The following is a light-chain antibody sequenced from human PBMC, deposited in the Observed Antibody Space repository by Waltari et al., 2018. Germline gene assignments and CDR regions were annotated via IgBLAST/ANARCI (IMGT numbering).Light chain of an antibody. Sequence: DIVMTQSPVSLAVSLGERVTINCKSSQSVLYSSDNKNYLAWYQQKTGQPPKLLIYWASSRESGVPDLFSSSESGTDFTLTISSLRTEDVAVYYCHQYYATPWPFGQGTKVEIK. V-gene: IGKV4-1*01. CDR2: WAS. J-gene: IGKJ1*01. CDR1: QSVLYSSDNKNY. CDR3: HQYYATPWP.